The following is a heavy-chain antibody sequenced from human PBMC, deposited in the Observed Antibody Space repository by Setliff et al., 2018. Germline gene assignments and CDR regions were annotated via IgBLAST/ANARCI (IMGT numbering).Heavy chain of an antibody. J-gene: IGHJ4*02. CDR1: GGSISTTDYY. D-gene: IGHD4-17*01. V-gene: IGHV4-39*07. CDR3: ARRKYGDYTDY. CDR2: VYYSGNT. Sequence: SETLSLTCTVSGGSISTTDYYWGWIRQPPGKGLEWIGCVYYSGNTYYSPSLKSRVTMFVDTSKNQFSLMLYSVTAADTAIYYCARRKYGDYTDYWGQGTLVTVSS.